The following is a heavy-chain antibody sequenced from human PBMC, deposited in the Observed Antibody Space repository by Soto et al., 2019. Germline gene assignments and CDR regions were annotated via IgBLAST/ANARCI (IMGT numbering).Heavy chain of an antibody. Sequence: GGSLSLSCAASGFPFSSYSMSWVRQAPGKGLEWVSVISGSGGSTYYADSVKGRFTISRDNSKNTLYLQMNSQRAEDTAVYYCARRGPGTYFDYWGQGTLVTVSS. CDR1: GFPFSSYS. V-gene: IGHV3-23*01. J-gene: IGHJ4*02. D-gene: IGHD6-13*01. CDR2: ISGSGGST. CDR3: ARRGPGTYFDY.